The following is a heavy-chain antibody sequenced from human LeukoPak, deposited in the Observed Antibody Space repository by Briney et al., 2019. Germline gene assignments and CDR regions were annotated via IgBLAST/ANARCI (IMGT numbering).Heavy chain of an antibody. J-gene: IGHJ4*02. Sequence: GGSLRLSCAASGFTFSSYAMSWVRQAPGKGLGWVSAVSGTGGSTYYADSVKGRFTISRDNSKNTLYLQMHSLRADDTAVYYCAKGGDGYNYYFDYWGQETLVTVSS. CDR1: GFTFSSYA. D-gene: IGHD5-24*01. CDR2: VSGTGGST. V-gene: IGHV3-23*01. CDR3: AKGGDGYNYYFDY.